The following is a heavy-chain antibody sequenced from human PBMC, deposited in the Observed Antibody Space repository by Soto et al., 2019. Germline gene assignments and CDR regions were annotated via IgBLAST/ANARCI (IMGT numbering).Heavy chain of an antibody. CDR1: GFTFSNYA. CDR3: AKDGGETGTDFDY. D-gene: IGHD1-1*01. Sequence: GGSLRLSCAASGFTFSNYAMSWVRQAPGKGLEWVSTISASGGSTYYAASVQGRFTISRDNSKNTLYLQMNSLRADDTGLYFCAKDGGETGTDFDYWGQGTLVTVSS. V-gene: IGHV3-23*01. CDR2: ISASGGST. J-gene: IGHJ4*02.